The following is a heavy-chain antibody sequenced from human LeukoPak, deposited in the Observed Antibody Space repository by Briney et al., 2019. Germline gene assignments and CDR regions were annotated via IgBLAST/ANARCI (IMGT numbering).Heavy chain of an antibody. J-gene: IGHJ4*02. D-gene: IGHD2-2*01. CDR3: ARGPRRGYAYYFDY. V-gene: IGHV4-34*01. Sequence: SETLSLTCAVYGGSFSGYYWSWIRQPPGKGLEWIGEINHSGSTNHNPSLKSRVTISVDTSKNQFSLKLSSVTAADTAVYYCARGPRRGYAYYFDYWGQGTLVTVSS. CDR2: INHSGST. CDR1: GGSFSGYY.